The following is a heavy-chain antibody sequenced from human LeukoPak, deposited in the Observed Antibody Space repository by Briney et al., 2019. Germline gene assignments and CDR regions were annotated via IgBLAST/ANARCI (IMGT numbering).Heavy chain of an antibody. CDR3: ARQLSGTAMVMDY. Sequence: SETLSLTCTVSGGSISSSSYYWGWIRQPPGKGLEWIGSIYYSGSTYYNPSLKSRVTISVDTSKNQFSLKLSSVTAADTAVYYCARQLSGTAMVMDYWGQGTLVTVSS. CDR1: GGSISSSSYY. V-gene: IGHV4-39*01. J-gene: IGHJ4*02. CDR2: IYYSGST. D-gene: IGHD5-18*01.